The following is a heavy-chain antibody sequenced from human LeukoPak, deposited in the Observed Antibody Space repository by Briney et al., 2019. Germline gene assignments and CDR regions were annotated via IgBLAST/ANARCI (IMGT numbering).Heavy chain of an antibody. Sequence: SVKVSCKASGGTFSSYAISWVRQAPGQGLECMGGIIPIFGTANYAQKFQGRVTITADESTSTAYMELSSLRSEDTAVYYCAGDGAWVAAGNEGHYWGQGTLVTVSS. CDR2: IIPIFGTA. D-gene: IGHD6-13*01. J-gene: IGHJ4*02. CDR3: AGDGAWVAAGNEGHY. V-gene: IGHV1-69*01. CDR1: GGTFSSYA.